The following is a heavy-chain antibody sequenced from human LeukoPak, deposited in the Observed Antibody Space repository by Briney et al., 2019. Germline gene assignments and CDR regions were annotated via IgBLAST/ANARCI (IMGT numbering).Heavy chain of an antibody. CDR1: GGSISSGGYS. D-gene: IGHD3-22*01. CDR3: ARSPVDYYDSSGYRAEAFDI. CDR2: IYHSEST. Sequence: SQTLSLTCAVSGGSISSGGYSWSWIRQPPGKGLEWIGYIYHSESTYYNPSLKSRVTISVDRSKNQFSLKLSSVTAADTAVYYCARSPVDYYDSSGYRAEAFDIWGQGTMVTVSS. J-gene: IGHJ3*02. V-gene: IGHV4-30-2*01.